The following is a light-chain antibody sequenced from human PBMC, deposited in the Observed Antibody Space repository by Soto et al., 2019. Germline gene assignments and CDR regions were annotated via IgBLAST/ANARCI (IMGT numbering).Light chain of an antibody. Sequence: DIQMTQSPSTLSASVGDRATITCRASQTISNWLAWYQQKPGKAPKLLIYDASSLEGGVPSRFSGSGSGTEFTLTLSSLQPDDFATYYCQQYCSYWTFGQGTKVEIK. J-gene: IGKJ1*01. CDR2: DAS. CDR3: QQYCSYWT. V-gene: IGKV1-5*01. CDR1: QTISNW.